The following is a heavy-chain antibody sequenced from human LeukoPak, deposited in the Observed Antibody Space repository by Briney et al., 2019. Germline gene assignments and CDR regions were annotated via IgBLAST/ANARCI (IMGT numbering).Heavy chain of an antibody. J-gene: IGHJ4*02. CDR3: AKAGVISGWDY. CDR1: GFTLSNYP. D-gene: IGHD3-3*02. CDR2: IGEEKSGSWT. V-gene: IGHV3-23*01. Sequence: GGLRLSCAASGFTLSNYPMGWVRQAPVKGLEWLSAIGEEKSGSWTKSADSVKGRFTISRDNSENTLYLQMDSLTVGDTAVYYCAKAGVISGWDYWGQGVLVTVSS.